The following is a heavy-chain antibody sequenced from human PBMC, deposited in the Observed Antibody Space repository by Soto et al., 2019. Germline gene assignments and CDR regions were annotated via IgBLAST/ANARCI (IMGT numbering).Heavy chain of an antibody. J-gene: IGHJ4*02. Sequence: EVQLLDSGGGLVQHGGSLRLSCAASGFTFSNYAMTWVRQGPGTGLEWVSGISGSGGRSYYADSVKGWFTISTDTSKSTLYLQMNSLRAEDTAVYYCAIAYCVRSSEKPYSFAFWGQGTLVTVS. CDR2: ISGSGGRS. D-gene: IGHD1-26*01. CDR3: AIAYCVRSSEKPYSFAF. V-gene: IGHV3-23*01. CDR1: GFTFSNYA.